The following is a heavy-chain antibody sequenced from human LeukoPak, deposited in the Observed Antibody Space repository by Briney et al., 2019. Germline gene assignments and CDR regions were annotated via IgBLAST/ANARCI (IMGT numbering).Heavy chain of an antibody. CDR3: AAAGESGSYSAWFDP. CDR2: IVVGSGNT. Sequence: SVKVSCKASGFTFTNSAMQWVRQARGQRLEWIGWIVVGSGNTNYAQKFQERVTITRDMSTSTAYMELSSLRSEDTAVYYCAAAGESGSYSAWFDPWGQGTPVTVSS. CDR1: GFTFTNSA. V-gene: IGHV1-58*02. J-gene: IGHJ5*02. D-gene: IGHD1-26*01.